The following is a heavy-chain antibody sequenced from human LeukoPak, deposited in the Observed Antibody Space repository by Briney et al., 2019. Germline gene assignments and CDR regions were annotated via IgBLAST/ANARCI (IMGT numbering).Heavy chain of an antibody. J-gene: IGHJ6*02. V-gene: IGHV3-33*01. Sequence: GGSLRLSCAASGFTFSSYGMHWVRQAPGKGLEWVAVIWYDGSNKYYADSVKGRFTISRDNSKNTLYLQMNSLRAEDTAVYYCARDPYFFDVYYYGMDVWGQGTTVTVSS. CDR3: ARDPYFFDVYYYGMDV. CDR2: IWYDGSNK. CDR1: GFTFSSYG. D-gene: IGHD2/OR15-2a*01.